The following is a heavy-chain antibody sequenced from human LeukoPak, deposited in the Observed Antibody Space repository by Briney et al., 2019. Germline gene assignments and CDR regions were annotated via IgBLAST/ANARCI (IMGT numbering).Heavy chain of an antibody. Sequence: PGGSLRLSCAASGFTFSSYEINWVRQAPGKGLGWVSYISSRSTTIYYADSVKGRFTISRDNAKNSLYLQMNSLRAEDTAVYYCAREKSRRTAMVTYYYYYYMDVWGKGTTVTVSS. CDR3: AREKSRRTAMVTYYYYYYMDV. V-gene: IGHV3-48*03. J-gene: IGHJ6*03. D-gene: IGHD5-18*01. CDR1: GFTFSSYE. CDR2: ISSRSTTI.